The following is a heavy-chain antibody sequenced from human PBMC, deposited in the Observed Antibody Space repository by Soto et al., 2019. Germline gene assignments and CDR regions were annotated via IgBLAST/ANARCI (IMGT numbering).Heavy chain of an antibody. CDR3: ARDPSIVLVPAATYYYYYYGMDV. Sequence: GGSVRLSCAASGFTFSSYWMSWVRQAPGKGLEWVANIKQDGSEKYYVDSVKGRFTISRDNAKNSLYLQMNSLRAEDTAVYYCARDPSIVLVPAATYYYYYYGMDVWGQGTTVTSP. CDR2: IKQDGSEK. V-gene: IGHV3-7*01. CDR1: GFTFSSYW. J-gene: IGHJ6*02. D-gene: IGHD2-2*01.